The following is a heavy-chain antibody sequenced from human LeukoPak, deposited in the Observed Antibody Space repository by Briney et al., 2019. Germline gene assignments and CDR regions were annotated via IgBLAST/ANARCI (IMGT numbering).Heavy chain of an antibody. CDR1: GGSFSGYY. J-gene: IGHJ6*03. V-gene: IGHV4-34*01. D-gene: IGHD3-10*01. CDR3: ASLCFGESTPFGYYYYYMDV. CDR2: INHSGST. Sequence: SETLSLTCAVYGGSFSGYYWSWIRQPPGKGLEWIGEINHSGSTNYNPSLKSRVTISVDASKNQFSLKLSSVTAADTAVYYCASLCFGESTPFGYYYYYMDVWGKGTTVTVSS.